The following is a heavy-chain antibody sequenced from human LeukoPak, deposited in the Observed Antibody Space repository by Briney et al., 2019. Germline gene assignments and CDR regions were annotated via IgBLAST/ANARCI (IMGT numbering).Heavy chain of an antibody. Sequence: GGSLRLSCAASGFTFNTYRMHWVRQAPGKGLEYVSAISSNGGSTYYANSVKGRFTISRDNSKNTLYLQMGSLRAEDMAVYYCARLSSGYDYDDAFDIWGQGTMVTVSS. D-gene: IGHD5-12*01. V-gene: IGHV3-64*01. J-gene: IGHJ3*02. CDR3: ARLSSGYDYDDAFDI. CDR1: GFTFNTYR. CDR2: ISSNGGST.